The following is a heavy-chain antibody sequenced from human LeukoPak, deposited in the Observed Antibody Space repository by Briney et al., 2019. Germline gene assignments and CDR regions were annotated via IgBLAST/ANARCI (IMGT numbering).Heavy chain of an antibody. CDR3: TRDRAPWYYYDSSGYLSIFDY. CDR1: GFTFGDYA. J-gene: IGHJ4*02. D-gene: IGHD3-22*01. Sequence: GGSLRLSCTASGFTFGDYAMSWFRQAPGKGLEWVGFMRSKPYGGTTECAASVKGRFTISRDDSKSIAYLQMNSLKTEDTAVHYCTRDRAPWYYYDSSGYLSIFDYWGQGTLVTVSS. V-gene: IGHV3-49*03. CDR2: MRSKPYGGTT.